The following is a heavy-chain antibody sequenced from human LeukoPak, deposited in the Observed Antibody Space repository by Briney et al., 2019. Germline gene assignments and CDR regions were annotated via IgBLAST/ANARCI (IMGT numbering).Heavy chain of an antibody. D-gene: IGHD3-3*01. J-gene: IGHJ5*02. CDR1: GGSISSSSYY. Sequence: SETLSLTCTVSGGSISSSSYYWGWIRQPPGKGLEWIGSIYYSGSTYYNPSLKSRVTISVDTSKNQFSLKLSSVTAADTAVYYCARGTTIFGVVIAPFDPWGQGTLVTASS. CDR3: ARGTTIFGVVIAPFDP. CDR2: IYYSGST. V-gene: IGHV4-39*07.